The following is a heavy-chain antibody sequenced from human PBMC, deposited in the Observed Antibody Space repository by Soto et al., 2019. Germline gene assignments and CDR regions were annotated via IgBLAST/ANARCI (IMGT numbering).Heavy chain of an antibody. V-gene: IGHV4-31*03. CDR1: GGSISSGGYY. CDR2: IYYSGST. CDR3: ARTESGTFDP. J-gene: IGHJ5*02. Sequence: SETLSLTCTVSGGSISSGGYYWSWIRQHPGKGLEWIGYIYYSGSTYYNPSLKSRLSISVDTSKNQFSLRLSSVTAADTAVYNCARTESGTFDPWGQGTLVTVSS. D-gene: IGHD1-7*01.